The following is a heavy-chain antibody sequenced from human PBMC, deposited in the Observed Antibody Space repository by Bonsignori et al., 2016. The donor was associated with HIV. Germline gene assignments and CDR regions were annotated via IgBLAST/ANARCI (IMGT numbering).Heavy chain of an antibody. J-gene: IGHJ4*02. D-gene: IGHD2-2*01. V-gene: IGHV4-59*01. CDR3: ARGGDVVVPAAIGSFDY. CDR2: IYYSGST. Sequence: WIRQPPGKGLEWIGYIYYSGSTNYNPSLKSRVTISVDTSKNQFSLKLSSVTAADTAVYYCARGGDVVVPAAIGSFDYWGQGTLVTVSS.